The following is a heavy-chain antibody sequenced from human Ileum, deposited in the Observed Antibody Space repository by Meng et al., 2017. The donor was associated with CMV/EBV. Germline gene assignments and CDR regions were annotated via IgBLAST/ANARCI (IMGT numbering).Heavy chain of an antibody. V-gene: IGHV3-66*01. CDR1: GITVGGNS. Sequence: VQLVESGGDVVQPGGSLRLSCAASGITVGGNSMNWVRRAPGKGLEWVSLMYSSGSTKYADSVKGRFTISRDNSKNTLYLQMNSLRVEDTAVYYCAGDGGFSDPWGQGTLVTVSS. D-gene: IGHD3-16*01. J-gene: IGHJ5*02. CDR2: MYSSGST. CDR3: AGDGGFSDP.